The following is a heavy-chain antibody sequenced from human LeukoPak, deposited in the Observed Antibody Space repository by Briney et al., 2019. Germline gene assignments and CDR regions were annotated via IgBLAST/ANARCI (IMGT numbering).Heavy chain of an antibody. Sequence: GGSLRLSCAASGFTFSNAWMSWVRQAPGKGLEWVSSISSSSSYIYYADSVKGRFTISRDNAKNSLYLQMNSLRAEDTAVYYCARGGLKGSPDYWGQGTLVTVSS. CDR1: GFTFSNAW. CDR3: ARGGLKGSPDY. CDR2: ISSSSSYI. V-gene: IGHV3-21*01. J-gene: IGHJ4*02. D-gene: IGHD3-10*01.